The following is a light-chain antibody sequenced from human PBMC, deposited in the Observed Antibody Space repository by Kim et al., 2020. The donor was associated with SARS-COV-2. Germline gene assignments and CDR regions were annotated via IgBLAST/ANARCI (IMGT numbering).Light chain of an antibody. CDR3: AMYISSGIWV. J-gene: IGLJ3*02. V-gene: IGLV8-61*01. Sequence: GGTVTPPCGLSSPSVSSSYYPSWYQQTPGQAPRTLIYNTNTRSSGVPDRFSGSILGNKAALTITGAQADDECDYYCAMYISSGIWVFGGGTKLTVL. CDR2: NTN. CDR1: SPSVSSSYY.